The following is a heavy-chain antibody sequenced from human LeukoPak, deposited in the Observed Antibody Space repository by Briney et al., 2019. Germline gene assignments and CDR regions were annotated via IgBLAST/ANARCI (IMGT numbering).Heavy chain of an antibody. CDR2: IRSKAYGATT. D-gene: IGHD3-22*01. V-gene: IGHV3-49*03. J-gene: IGHJ4*02. CDR1: GFTFGNYP. CDR3: SRASYYDNSGYPNDY. Sequence: PGWSLRLSCTASGFTFGNYPMSWFRQAPGKGLEWIGFIRSKAYGATTEYAASVKGRFIISRDDSKSLAYLQLNSLETEDSAIYYCSRASYYDNSGYPNDYWGQGTLVTVSS.